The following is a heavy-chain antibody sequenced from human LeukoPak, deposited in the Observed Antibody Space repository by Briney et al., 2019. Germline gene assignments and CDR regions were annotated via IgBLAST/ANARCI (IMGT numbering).Heavy chain of an antibody. D-gene: IGHD6-19*01. CDR1: GYSFTDYY. Sequence: ASVKVSCKASGYSFTDYYIHWVRQAPGQGLEWMGIINPSGASTSYAQKFQGRVTMTRVTSASTVYMELSSLRYEDTAVYYCAFPRGGYSSSPFDYWGQGTLVTVSS. V-gene: IGHV1-46*01. CDR3: AFPRGGYSSSPFDY. CDR2: INPSGAST. J-gene: IGHJ4*02.